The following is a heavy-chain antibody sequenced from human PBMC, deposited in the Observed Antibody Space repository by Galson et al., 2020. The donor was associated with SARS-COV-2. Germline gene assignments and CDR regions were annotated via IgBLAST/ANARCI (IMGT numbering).Heavy chain of an antibody. D-gene: IGHD6-19*01. V-gene: IGHV3-33*01. Sequence: GESLKISCAASGFIFSSFGMHWVRQAPGKGLEWVAVIWYDGSDNYYADSVKGRFTISRDNSKNTLYLQMNSLRAEDTAVYYCARDGQWLVPYGLDVWGQGPTVTVSS. CDR2: IWYDGSDN. CDR1: GFIFSSFG. CDR3: ARDGQWLVPYGLDV. J-gene: IGHJ6*02.